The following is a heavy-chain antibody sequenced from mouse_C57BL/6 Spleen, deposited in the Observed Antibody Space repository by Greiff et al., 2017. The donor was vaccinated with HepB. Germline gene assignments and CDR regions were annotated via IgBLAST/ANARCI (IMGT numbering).Heavy chain of an antibody. CDR1: GYAFSSSW. V-gene: IGHV1-82*01. CDR3: ARRYYDYLDY. D-gene: IGHD2-4*01. J-gene: IGHJ4*01. CDR2: IYPGDGDT. Sequence: QVQLQHSGPELVKPGASVKISCKASGYAFSSSWMNWVKQRPGKGLEWIGRIYPGDGDTNYNGKFKGKATLTADKSSSTAYMQLSSLTSEDSAVYFCARRYYDYLDYWGQGTSVTVSS.